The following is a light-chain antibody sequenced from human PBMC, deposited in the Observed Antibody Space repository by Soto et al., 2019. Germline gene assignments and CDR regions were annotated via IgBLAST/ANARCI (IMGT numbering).Light chain of an antibody. CDR1: QSVSSN. Sequence: RGLTHSPTTLSVSPGERATLSCRASQSVSSNLAWYQQKPGQAPRLLIYGASTRATGIPARFSGSGSGTEFTLTISSLQSEDFAVYYCQQYNNWSFGQGTKVDI. J-gene: IGKJ1*01. CDR2: GAS. CDR3: QQYNNWS. V-gene: IGKV3-15*01.